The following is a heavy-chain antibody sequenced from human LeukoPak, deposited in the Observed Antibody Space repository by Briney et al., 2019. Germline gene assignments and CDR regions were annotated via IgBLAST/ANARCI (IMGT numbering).Heavy chain of an antibody. CDR1: GFTFSSYS. CDR3: ARDPSSWYYYYMDV. V-gene: IGHV3-48*01. Sequence: GGSLRLSCAASGFTFSSYSMNWVRQAPGKGLEWVSYISSSSITIYYADSVKGRFTISRDNAKNSLYLQMNSLRAEDTAVYYCARDPSSWYYYYMDVWGKGTTVTVSS. CDR2: ISSSSITI. J-gene: IGHJ6*03. D-gene: IGHD6-13*01.